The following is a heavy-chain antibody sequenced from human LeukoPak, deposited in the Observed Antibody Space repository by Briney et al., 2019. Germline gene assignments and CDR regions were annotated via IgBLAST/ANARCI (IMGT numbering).Heavy chain of an antibody. CDR3: ARLDYYDSSGYYYYYMDV. CDR1: GGSISSSSNY. D-gene: IGHD3-22*01. Sequence: SETLSLTCTVSGGSISSSSNYWGWIRQPPGKGLEWIGSIYYSGSPYYNPSLKSRVTISVDTSKNQFSLKLSSVTAADTAVYYCARLDYYDSSGYYYYYMDVWGKGTTVTVSS. J-gene: IGHJ6*03. V-gene: IGHV4-39*01. CDR2: IYYSGSP.